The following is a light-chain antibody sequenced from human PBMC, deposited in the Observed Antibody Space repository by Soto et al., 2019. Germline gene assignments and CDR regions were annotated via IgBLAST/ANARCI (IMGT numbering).Light chain of an antibody. CDR2: DVN. Sequence: QSVLTQSASVSGSPGQSLTISCTGTESDVGGYDYVSWYQQPPGEAPKLIIYDVNNRASGVSNRFSGSRSGHTASLTISGLQAEDEADYYCSSYTGSSPRFVFGTGTKLTVL. CDR3: SSYTGSSPRFV. CDR1: ESDVGGYDY. V-gene: IGLV2-14*01. J-gene: IGLJ1*01.